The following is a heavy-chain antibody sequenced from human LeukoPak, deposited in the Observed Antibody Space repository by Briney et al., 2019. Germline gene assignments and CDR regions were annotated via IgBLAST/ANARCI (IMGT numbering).Heavy chain of an antibody. V-gene: IGHV1-69*05. CDR3: ARVFRAHTMPAGAFDI. D-gene: IGHD2-2*01. CDR1: GGTFSSYA. J-gene: IGHJ3*02. CDR2: IIPIFGTA. Sequence: GASVKVSCKASGGTFSSYAISWVRQAPGQGLEWMGGIIPIFGTANYAQKFQGRVTITTDESTSTAYMELSSLRSEDTAVYYCARVFRAHTMPAGAFDIWGQGTMVTVSS.